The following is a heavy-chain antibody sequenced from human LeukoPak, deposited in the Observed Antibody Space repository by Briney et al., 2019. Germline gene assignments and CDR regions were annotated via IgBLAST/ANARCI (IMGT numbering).Heavy chain of an antibody. Sequence: SETLSLTCTVSGGSICSYYWSWIRQPPGKGLEWIGYIYYSGSTNYNPSLKSRVTISVDTSKNQFSLKLSSVTAADTAVYYCARQGGDYENYFDYWGQGTLVTVSS. V-gene: IGHV4-59*08. CDR1: GGSICSYY. CDR3: ARQGGDYENYFDY. CDR2: IYYSGST. D-gene: IGHD4-17*01. J-gene: IGHJ4*02.